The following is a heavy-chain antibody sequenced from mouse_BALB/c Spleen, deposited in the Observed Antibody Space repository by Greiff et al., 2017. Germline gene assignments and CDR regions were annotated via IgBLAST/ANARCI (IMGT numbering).Heavy chain of an antibody. Sequence: VQLKESGGGLVQPGGSLKLSCAASGFTFSSYGMSWVRQTPDKRLELVATINSNGGSTYYPDSVKGRFTISRDNAKNTLYLQMSSLKSEDTAMYYCAYYGSSYRAMDYWGQGTSVTVSS. D-gene: IGHD1-1*01. CDR2: INSNGGST. J-gene: IGHJ4*01. V-gene: IGHV5-6-3*01. CDR1: GFTFSSYG. CDR3: AYYGSSYRAMDY.